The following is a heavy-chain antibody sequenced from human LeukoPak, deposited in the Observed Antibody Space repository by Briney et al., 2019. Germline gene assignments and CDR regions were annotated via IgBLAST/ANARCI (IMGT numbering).Heavy chain of an antibody. J-gene: IGHJ4*02. CDR2: INHSGST. CDR1: GGSISRSGYY. CDR3: ARTRYYYNSRSYGAPYYFDY. Sequence: SETLSLTCTVSGGSISRSGYYWGWIRQPPGKGLEWIGEINHSGSTNYNPSLKSRVTISVDTSKNQFSLKLSSVTAADTAVYYCARTRYYYNSRSYGAPYYFDYWGQGTLVTVSS. V-gene: IGHV4-39*01. D-gene: IGHD3-10*01.